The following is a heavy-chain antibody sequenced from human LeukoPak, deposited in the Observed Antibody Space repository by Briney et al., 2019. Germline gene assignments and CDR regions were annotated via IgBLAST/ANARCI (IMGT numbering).Heavy chain of an antibody. Sequence: GGSLRLSCAASGFTFSSYAMSWVRQAPGKGLEWVSAISGSGGSAYYTDSVKGRFTISRDNSKDTLYLQMNSLRAEDTAVYYCARGRSVGATRSFDYWGQGTLVTVSS. CDR2: ISGSGGSA. J-gene: IGHJ4*02. CDR1: GFTFSSYA. V-gene: IGHV3-23*01. D-gene: IGHD1-26*01. CDR3: ARGRSVGATRSFDY.